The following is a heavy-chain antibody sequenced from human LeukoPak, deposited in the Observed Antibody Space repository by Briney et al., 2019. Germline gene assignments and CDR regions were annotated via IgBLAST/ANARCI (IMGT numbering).Heavy chain of an antibody. Sequence: PGGSLRLSCAASGFTFTDHYMAWVRQAPGKGLEWVGRTRNKANSYTTQYAASVKGRFTISRDDSKNSLYLQMNSLKTEDTAVYYCARGRYHYEERYYYYMDVWGKGTTVTVSS. CDR1: GFTFTDHY. V-gene: IGHV3-72*01. CDR3: ARGRYHYEERYYYYMDV. CDR2: TRNKANSYTT. J-gene: IGHJ6*03. D-gene: IGHD3-22*01.